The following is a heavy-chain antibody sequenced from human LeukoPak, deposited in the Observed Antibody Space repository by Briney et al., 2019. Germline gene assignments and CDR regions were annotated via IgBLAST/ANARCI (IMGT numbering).Heavy chain of an antibody. Sequence: GGSLRLSCAASGFTFSTYWMHWVRQTPGKGLVWVSRIKYDGSTTNYADSVKGRFTISRDNAENTLYLQMNSLRAEDTAVYFCARGVPGFYYSDYWGQGTLVTVSS. D-gene: IGHD2-2*01. CDR1: GFTFSTYW. V-gene: IGHV3-74*01. CDR2: IKYDGSTT. J-gene: IGHJ4*02. CDR3: ARGVPGFYYSDY.